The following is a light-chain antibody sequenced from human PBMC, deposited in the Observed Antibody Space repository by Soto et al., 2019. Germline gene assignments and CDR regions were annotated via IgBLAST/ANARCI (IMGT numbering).Light chain of an antibody. V-gene: IGKV3-20*01. CDR3: QQYHTSPLL. CDR2: GAS. J-gene: IGKJ1*01. CDR1: QSVRSNY. Sequence: EIVLTQSPGTLSLSPGERATLACRASQSVRSNYLAWYQQKPGQAPRLLIYGASCRATGIPDRFSGSGSGTDFTLTISRLEPEDLAVYYCQQYHTSPLLFGQGTKVEIK.